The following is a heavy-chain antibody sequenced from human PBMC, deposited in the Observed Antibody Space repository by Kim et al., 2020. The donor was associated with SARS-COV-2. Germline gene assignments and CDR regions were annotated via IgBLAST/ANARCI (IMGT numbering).Heavy chain of an antibody. CDR3: ARGTSDIVVVVAASRLMNFDY. J-gene: IGHJ4*02. V-gene: IGHV4-34*01. CDR1: GGSFSGYY. CDR2: INHSGST. Sequence: SETLSLTCAVYGGSFSGYYWSWIRQPPGKGLEWIGEINHSGSTNYNPSLKSRVTISVDTSKNQFSLKLSSVTAADTAVYYCARGTSDIVVVVAASRLMNFDYWGQGTLVTVSS. D-gene: IGHD2-15*01.